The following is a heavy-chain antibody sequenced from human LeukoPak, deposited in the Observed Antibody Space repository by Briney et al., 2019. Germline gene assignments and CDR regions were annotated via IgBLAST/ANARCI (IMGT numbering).Heavy chain of an antibody. CDR1: GYTFTGYY. Sequence: ASVKVSCKASGYTFTGYYMHWVRQAPRQGLEWMGWINPNSGGTNYAQKFQGRVTMTRDTSISTAYMELSRLRSDDTAVYYCARAGTCSSTSCYRSYYYYYMDVWGKGTTVTVSS. V-gene: IGHV1-2*02. CDR2: INPNSGGT. D-gene: IGHD2-2*02. J-gene: IGHJ6*03. CDR3: ARAGTCSSTSCYRSYYYYYMDV.